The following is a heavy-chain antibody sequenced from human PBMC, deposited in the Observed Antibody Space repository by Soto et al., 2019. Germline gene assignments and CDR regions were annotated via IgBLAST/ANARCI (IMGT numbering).Heavy chain of an antibody. CDR3: AREETAWPLAYGLDV. CDR1: GFSFSSYA. CDR2: ISGSFGST. J-gene: IGHJ6*02. V-gene: IGHV3-23*01. Sequence: GGSLRLSCVASGFSFSSYAMNWVRQAPGKGLEWVSTISGSFGSTYYADSVQGRFTVSRDNSKNSLYLQMNSLRAEDTAVYYCAREETAWPLAYGLDVWGQGTTVTVSS. D-gene: IGHD2-21*02.